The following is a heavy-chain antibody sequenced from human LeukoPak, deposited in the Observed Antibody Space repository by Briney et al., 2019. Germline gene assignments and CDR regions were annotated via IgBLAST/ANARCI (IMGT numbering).Heavy chain of an antibody. CDR3: AGEIIQLPGYFDY. CDR1: GFTVSSNY. D-gene: IGHD5-18*01. CDR2: IYSGGST. J-gene: IGHJ4*02. Sequence: GGSLRLSCAASGFTVSSNYMSWVRQAPGKGLEWVSVIYSGGSTYYADSVKGRFTISRDNSKNTLYLQMNSLRAEDTAAYYCAGEIIQLPGYFDYWGQGTLVTVSS. V-gene: IGHV3-53*01.